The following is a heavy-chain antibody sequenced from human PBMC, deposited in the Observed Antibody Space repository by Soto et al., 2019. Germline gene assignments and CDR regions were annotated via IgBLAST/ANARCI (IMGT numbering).Heavy chain of an antibody. D-gene: IGHD3-10*01. Sequence: TGGSLRLSCAASGFTFSSYAMSWVRQAPGKGLEWVSAISGSGGSTYYADSVKGRFTISRDNSKNTLYLQMNSLRAEDTAVYYCAKDDYYGSGTPHYWGQGTLVTVSS. V-gene: IGHV3-23*01. CDR3: AKDDYYGSGTPHY. CDR1: GFTFSSYA. CDR2: ISGSGGST. J-gene: IGHJ4*02.